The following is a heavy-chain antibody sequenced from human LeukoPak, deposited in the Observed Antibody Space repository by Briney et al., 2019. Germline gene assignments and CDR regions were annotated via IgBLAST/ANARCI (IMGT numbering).Heavy chain of an antibody. CDR2: ISYDGSNK. CDR3: AKDIEEWLVKGGGCFDY. Sequence: GRSLRLSCAAPGFIFSNSGMHWVRQAPGKGLEWVAVISYDGSNKYYADSVKGRFTISRDNSKNTLYLQMNSLRAEDTAVYYRAKDIEEWLVKGGGCFDYWGQGTLVTVSS. CDR1: GFIFSNSG. V-gene: IGHV3-30*18. J-gene: IGHJ4*02. D-gene: IGHD6-19*01.